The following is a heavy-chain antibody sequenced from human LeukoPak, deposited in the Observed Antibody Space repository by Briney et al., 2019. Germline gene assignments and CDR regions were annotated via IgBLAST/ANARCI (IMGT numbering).Heavy chain of an antibody. CDR3: ARAVSHLYVIVVVTATRYFDY. CDR2: IYYSGST. V-gene: IGHV4-39*01. Sequence: PSETLSLTCTVSGGSISSSYYYWGWIRQPPGKGLEWIGSIYYSGSTYYNPSLKSRVTISVDTSKNQFSLKLSSVTAADTAVYYCARAVSHLYVIVVVTATRYFDYWGQGTLVTVSS. J-gene: IGHJ4*02. D-gene: IGHD3-22*01. CDR1: GGSISSSYYY.